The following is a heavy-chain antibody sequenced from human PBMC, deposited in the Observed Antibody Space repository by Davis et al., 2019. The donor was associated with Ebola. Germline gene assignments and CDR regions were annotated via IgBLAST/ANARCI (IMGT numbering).Heavy chain of an antibody. Sequence: MPSETLSLTCTVSGGSISSYYWSWIRQSPGKGLEWIGYLYYSGSTHYNPSLESRVTISVDTSKMQFSLKLSSVTAADTAVYYCARDRGTLYGMDVWGQGTTVTVSS. CDR2: LYYSGST. CDR3: ARDRGTLYGMDV. V-gene: IGHV4-59*01. CDR1: GGSISSYY. D-gene: IGHD1-14*01. J-gene: IGHJ6*02.